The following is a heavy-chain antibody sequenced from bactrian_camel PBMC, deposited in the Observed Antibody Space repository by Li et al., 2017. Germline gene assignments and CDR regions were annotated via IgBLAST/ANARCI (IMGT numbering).Heavy chain of an antibody. CDR2: IDGSGTTT. V-gene: IGHV3S40*01. CDR1: GFTFSSYG. CDR3: AKNYGGGSWYDY. D-gene: IGHD6*01. Sequence: VQLVESGGHLVQPGGSLRLSCAASGFTFSSYGMSWVRQAPGKGLEWVSAIDGSGTTTYYADSVKGRFAISRNNAKNTVYLQLNSLKTEDMAMYYCAKNYGGGSWYDYWGQGTQVTVS. J-gene: IGHJ4*01.